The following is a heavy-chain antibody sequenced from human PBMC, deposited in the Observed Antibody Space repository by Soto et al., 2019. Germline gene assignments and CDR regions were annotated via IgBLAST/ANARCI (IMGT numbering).Heavy chain of an antibody. J-gene: IGHJ4*02. CDR2: INPNSGGT. CDR1: GYTFTGYY. Sequence: ASVKVSCKASGYTFTGYYMHWVRQAPGQGLEWMGWINPNSGGTNYAQKFQGWVTMTRDTSISTAYMELSRLRSDDTAVYYCARSHKVHSNPPFDYWGQGTLVTVSS. D-gene: IGHD4-4*01. CDR3: ARSHKVHSNPPFDY. V-gene: IGHV1-2*04.